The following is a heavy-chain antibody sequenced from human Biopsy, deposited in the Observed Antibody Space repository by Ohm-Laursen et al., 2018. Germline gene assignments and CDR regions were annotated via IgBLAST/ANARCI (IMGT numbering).Heavy chain of an antibody. CDR1: GGSVSSNVAY. CDR2: IFYSGIT. J-gene: IGHJ4*02. D-gene: IGHD3-3*01. CDR3: ARHSLDDFWSGAHYYFDY. Sequence: GTLSLTCTVSGGSVSSNVAYWAWIRQPPGKGLESIGSIFYSGITYYNPSLQSRVTVSVDTSKNQFHLRLTSMSASDTAVYYCARHSLDDFWSGAHYYFDYWGLGTLVTVSS. V-gene: IGHV4-39*01.